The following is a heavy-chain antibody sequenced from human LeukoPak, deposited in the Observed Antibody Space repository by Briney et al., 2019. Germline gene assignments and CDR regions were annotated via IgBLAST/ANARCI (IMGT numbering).Heavy chain of an antibody. D-gene: IGHD5-18*01. CDR1: GYSFNNHW. CDR3: ARPTVDTAMEYYFDY. Sequence: GESLQISCKASGYSFNNHWIGWVRQMPGKGLEWMGIIYPTDSETKYSPSFQGRVTISADKSITTAYLQWNSLKASDTAMYYCARPTVDTAMEYYFDYWGQGTLVTVSS. V-gene: IGHV5-51*01. CDR2: IYPTDSET. J-gene: IGHJ4*02.